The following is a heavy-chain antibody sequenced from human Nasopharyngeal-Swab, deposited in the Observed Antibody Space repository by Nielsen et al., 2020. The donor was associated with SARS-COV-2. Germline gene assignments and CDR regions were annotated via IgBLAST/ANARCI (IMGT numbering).Heavy chain of an antibody. V-gene: IGHV1-18*01. CDR3: ARSFWSSSTSWVGYGMDV. D-gene: IGHD2-2*01. J-gene: IGHJ6*02. Sequence: ASVKVFCKASGYTFTSYGISWVRQAPAQGLEWMGWISPYNCNTNYAQKFQGRVTITADKSTSTAYMELSSLRSEDTAVHYCARSFWSSSTSWVGYGMDVWGQGTTVTVSS. CDR2: ISPYNCNT. CDR1: GYTFTSYG.